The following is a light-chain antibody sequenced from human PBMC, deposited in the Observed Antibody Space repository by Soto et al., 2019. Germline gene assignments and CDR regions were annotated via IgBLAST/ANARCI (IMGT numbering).Light chain of an antibody. J-gene: IGKJ1*01. Sequence: EIVLTQSPGTLSLSPGERATLSCRASQSVSSSYLAWYQHKPGQAPRLLIYGASNRATGIPDRFSGSGSGTDFTLTISRLEPEDFAVYYCQHYATSPLWTFGQATKVQIK. CDR3: QHYATSPLWT. V-gene: IGKV3-20*01. CDR2: GAS. CDR1: QSVSSSY.